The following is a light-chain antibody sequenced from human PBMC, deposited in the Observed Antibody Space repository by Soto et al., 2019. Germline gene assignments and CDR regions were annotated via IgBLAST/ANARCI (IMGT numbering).Light chain of an antibody. CDR3: QQYDNWPWT. Sequence: IQMTQSPSSLSGSVGDRVTITCRASQGIRNDLSWYQQKPGEAPKRLVYVASSLDGGVPARFSGSGSGTDFTLTISSLQSEDFAVYYCQQYDNWPWTFGQGTKVDI. CDR2: VAS. J-gene: IGKJ1*01. V-gene: IGKV1-17*01. CDR1: QGIRND.